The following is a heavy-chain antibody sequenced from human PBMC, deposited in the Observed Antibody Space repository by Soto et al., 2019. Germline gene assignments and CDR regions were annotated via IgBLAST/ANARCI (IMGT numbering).Heavy chain of an antibody. CDR3: ARLSNGDFDY. Sequence: SETLSLTCTVSGGSISSSSYYWGWIRQPPGKGLEWIGSIYYSGSTYYNPSLKSRVTISVDTSKNQFSLKLSSVTAADTAVYYCARLSNGDFDYWGQGTLVTVSS. J-gene: IGHJ4*02. CDR2: IYYSGST. V-gene: IGHV4-39*01. D-gene: IGHD4-17*01. CDR1: GGSISSSSYY.